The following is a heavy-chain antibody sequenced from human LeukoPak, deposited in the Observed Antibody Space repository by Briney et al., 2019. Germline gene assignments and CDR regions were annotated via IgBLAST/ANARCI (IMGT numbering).Heavy chain of an antibody. Sequence: SETLSLTCTVSSGAISGSDYYWCWIRQPPGKGLEWIGSINYSGSTYYNPSLKSRVTISVDTSKNQFSLKLSSVTAADTAVYYCAKDVVVPAAPYYYYGMDVWGQGTTVTVSS. D-gene: IGHD2-2*01. V-gene: IGHV4-39*07. J-gene: IGHJ6*02. CDR3: AKDVVVPAAPYYYYGMDV. CDR1: SGAISGSDYY. CDR2: INYSGST.